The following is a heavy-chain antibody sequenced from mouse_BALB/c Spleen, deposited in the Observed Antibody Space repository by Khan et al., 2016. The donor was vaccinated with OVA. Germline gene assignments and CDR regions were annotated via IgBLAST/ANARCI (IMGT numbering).Heavy chain of an antibody. J-gene: IGHJ1*01. CDR3: ARDYGSLYWYFDV. CDR1: GISITSGNYR. CDR2: IYYSGTV. V-gene: IGHV3-5*02. Sequence: EVQLQESGPGLVKPSQTVSLTCTVTGISITSGNYRWSWIRQFPGNKLEWIGNIYYSGTVTYNPSLTSRTTITRDTSKNQFFLELNSLTAEDAATYSGARDYGSLYWYFDVWGAGTTVTVSS. D-gene: IGHD1-1*01.